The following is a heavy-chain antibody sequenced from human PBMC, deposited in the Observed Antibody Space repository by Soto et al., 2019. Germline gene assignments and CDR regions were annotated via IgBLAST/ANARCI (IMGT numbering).Heavy chain of an antibody. V-gene: IGHV1-18*01. CDR1: GYTFPTST. J-gene: IGHJ4*02. CDR3: AIADYGDDDY. CDR2: IKAYSGNT. D-gene: IGHD4-17*01. Sequence: QLQLVQSGAEAKNPGASVKVSCKASGYTFPTSTISWVRQAPGQGLEWMGWIKAYSGNTNYAQKLQGRVTMTTDTSTNTAYMELRSLTTDDTAIYYCAIADYGDDDYWGQGTRVTVSS.